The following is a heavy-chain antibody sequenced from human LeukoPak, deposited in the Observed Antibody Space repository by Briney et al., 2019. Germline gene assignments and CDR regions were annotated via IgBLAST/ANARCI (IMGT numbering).Heavy chain of an antibody. V-gene: IGHV3-33*01. CDR2: IWYDGSNK. CDR1: GFTFSSYG. J-gene: IGHJ4*02. CDR3: ARDRKLSPDYGGNSYYFDY. Sequence: HPGGSLRLSCAASGFTFSSYGMHWVRQAPGKGLEWVAVIWYDGSNKYYADSVKGRFTISRDNSKNTLYLQMNSLRAEDTAVYYCARDRKLSPDYGGNSYYFDYWGQGTLVTVSS. D-gene: IGHD4-23*01.